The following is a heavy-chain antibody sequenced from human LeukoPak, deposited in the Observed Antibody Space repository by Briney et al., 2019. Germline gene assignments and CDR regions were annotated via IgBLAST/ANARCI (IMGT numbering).Heavy chain of an antibody. CDR2: ISWDGGST. Sequence: PGGSLRLSCAASGFTFDDYAMHWVRQVPGKGLEWVSLISWDGGSTYYADSVKGRFTISRDNSKNSLYLQMNSLRAEDTALYYCAKDGGLYSGSYYIDYWGQGTLVTVSS. J-gene: IGHJ4*02. D-gene: IGHD1-26*01. V-gene: IGHV3-43D*04. CDR1: GFTFDDYA. CDR3: AKDGGLYSGSYYIDY.